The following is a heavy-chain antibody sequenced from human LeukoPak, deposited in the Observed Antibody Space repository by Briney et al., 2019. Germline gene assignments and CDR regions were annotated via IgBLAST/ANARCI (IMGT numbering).Heavy chain of an antibody. D-gene: IGHD3-22*01. CDR3: ARGTTYYERNGVFDP. Sequence: SQTLSLTCTVSDASITTGSPYWIWIRQLPGQGLEFIGYIHYRGSTFYNPSLATRVTISLDASRDQFSLTLTSVTAADTAVYYCARGTTYYERNGVFDPWGQGTLVTVSS. CDR1: DASITTGSPY. CDR2: IHYRGST. V-gene: IGHV4-31*03. J-gene: IGHJ5*02.